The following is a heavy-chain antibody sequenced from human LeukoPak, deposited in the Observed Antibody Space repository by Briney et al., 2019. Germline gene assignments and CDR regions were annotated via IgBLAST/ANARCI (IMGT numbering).Heavy chain of an antibody. CDR2: IRSRAYGGTT. V-gene: IGHV3-49*04. CDR1: GFTFGDYA. Sequence: GESLKISCTASGFTFGDYAMSWVRQAPGKGLEWVGFIRSRAYGGTTEYAASVKGRFTISRDDSKSIAYLQMNSLKTGDTAVYYCTRDYGEIDYWGQGTLVTVSS. J-gene: IGHJ4*02. D-gene: IGHD3-10*01. CDR3: TRDYGEIDY.